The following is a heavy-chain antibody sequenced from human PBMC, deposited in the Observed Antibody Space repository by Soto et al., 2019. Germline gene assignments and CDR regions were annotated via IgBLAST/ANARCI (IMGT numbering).Heavy chain of an antibody. CDR1: GFTFSTFS. J-gene: IGHJ4*02. Sequence: PGGSLRLSCAASGFTFSTFSMNWVRQAPGKGLEWLSYIGGSGGSISYADSVKGRFTISRDNGKNTLYLQMSSLRDEATAVYYCARDLAWAFDSWGQGALVTVSS. CDR3: ARDLAWAFDS. D-gene: IGHD1-26*01. CDR2: IGGSGGSI. V-gene: IGHV3-48*02.